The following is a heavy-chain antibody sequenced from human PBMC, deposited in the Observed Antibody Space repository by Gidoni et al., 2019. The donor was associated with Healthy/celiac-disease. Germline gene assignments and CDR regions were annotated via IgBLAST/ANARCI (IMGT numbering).Heavy chain of an antibody. CDR2: ISVSGGST. J-gene: IGHJ3*02. Sequence: EVQLLETGGGLVQPGESLSLSCAAPGFTFSSYAMSCVRHAPGKGLEWVSAISVSGGSTYYADSVKGRFTISRDNSKNTLYLQMNSLRAEDTAVYYCANPWYGAFDIWGQGTMVTVSS. D-gene: IGHD6-13*01. CDR1: GFTFSSYA. V-gene: IGHV3-23*01. CDR3: ANPWYGAFDI.